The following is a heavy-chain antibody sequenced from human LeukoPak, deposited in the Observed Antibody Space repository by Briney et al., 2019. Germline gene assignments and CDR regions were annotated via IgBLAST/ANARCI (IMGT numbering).Heavy chain of an antibody. CDR2: IIPIFGTA. V-gene: IGHV1-69*13. CDR1: GGTFSSYA. Sequence: ASVKVSCKASGGTFSSYAFSWMRQAPGQGLEWMGGIIPIFGTANYAQKFQGRVTITADESTSTAYMELSSLRSEETAVYYCASARHIVVVTANGGYFDYWGQGTLVTVSS. J-gene: IGHJ4*02. CDR3: ASARHIVVVTANGGYFDY. D-gene: IGHD2-21*02.